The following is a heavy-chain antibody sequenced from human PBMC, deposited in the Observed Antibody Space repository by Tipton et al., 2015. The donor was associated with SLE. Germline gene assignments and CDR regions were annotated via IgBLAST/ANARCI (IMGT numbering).Heavy chain of an antibody. CDR2: IYYSGST. Sequence: GLVKPSETLSLTCSVSGDSISSYYWSWIRQPPGKGLEWIGYIYYSGSTNYNPSLKSRVTISIDTSKNQFSLKLRSVTAADTAVYYCATARGVTTGWYFDLWGRGTLVTVSS. D-gene: IGHD4-17*01. CDR3: ATARGVTTGWYFDL. CDR1: GDSISSYY. J-gene: IGHJ2*01. V-gene: IGHV4-59*01.